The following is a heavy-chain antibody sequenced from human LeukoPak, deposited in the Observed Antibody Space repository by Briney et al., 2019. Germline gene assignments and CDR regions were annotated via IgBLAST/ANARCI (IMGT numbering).Heavy chain of an antibody. Sequence: SETLSLTCTVSGGSISRDYWSWIRQPPGKGLEWIGYMYYNGGTNKNPSLKSRVSISVDTSKNQFSLNLTSVTAADAAVYYCARTRDGYMAHGFDIWGQGTMVTVSS. CDR3: ARTRDGYMAHGFDI. J-gene: IGHJ3*02. D-gene: IGHD5-24*01. CDR1: GGSISRDY. V-gene: IGHV4-59*01. CDR2: MYYNGGT.